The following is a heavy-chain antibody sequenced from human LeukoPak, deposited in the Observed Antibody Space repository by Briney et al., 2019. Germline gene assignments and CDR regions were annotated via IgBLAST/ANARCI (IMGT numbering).Heavy chain of an antibody. CDR2: ISYDGSNK. J-gene: IGHJ3*02. CDR1: GFTFSSYA. CDR3: ARELQYFDWLSPPDVFDI. Sequence: GGSLRLSCAASGFTFSSYAMHWVRQAPGKGLEWVAVISYDGSNKYYADSVKGRFTISRDNSKNTLYLQMNSLRAEDTAVYYCARELQYFDWLSPPDVFDIWGQGTMVTVS. D-gene: IGHD3-9*01. V-gene: IGHV3-30-3*01.